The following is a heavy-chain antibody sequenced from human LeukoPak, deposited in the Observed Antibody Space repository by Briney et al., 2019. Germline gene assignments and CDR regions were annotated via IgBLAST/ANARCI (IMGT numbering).Heavy chain of an antibody. J-gene: IGHJ4*02. CDR1: GESFSAYF. CDR2: XXXXXSS. D-gene: IGHD2-15*01. CDR3: ARGSSFDGYCSAGACDAGYYDS. Sequence: SETLSLTCAVYGESFSAYFWXXIRQAPGKPXXXXXXXXXXXSSHYNPXLKTRVTLSVDTSKNQFSLKLTSVTAADTAVYFCARGSSFDGYCSAGACDAGYYDSWGQGTPVTVSS. V-gene: IGHV4-34*01.